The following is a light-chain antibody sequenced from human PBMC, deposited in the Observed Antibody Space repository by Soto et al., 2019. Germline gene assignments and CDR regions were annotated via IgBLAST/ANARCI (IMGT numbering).Light chain of an antibody. CDR2: GAS. V-gene: IGKV3-15*01. CDR1: QSVSSK. Sequence: IGLTQSPSTLSLSPGERATLSCRASQSVSSKLAWYKQKPGQAPRLLSYGASTRATGIPARFSGSGSGTEFILTISSLKSEDFAVYYCQQYSSWPPIFGPGTKVDIK. J-gene: IGKJ3*01. CDR3: QQYSSWPPI.